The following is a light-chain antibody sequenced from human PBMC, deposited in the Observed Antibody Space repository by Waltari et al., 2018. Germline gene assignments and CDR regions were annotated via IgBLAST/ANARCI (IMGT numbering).Light chain of an antibody. V-gene: IGKV1-39*01. CDR2: AAS. Sequence: DIQMTHSPSSLSASVGDRVTITCRASQSISSYLNWYQQKPGKAPKLLIYAASSLQSGVPSRFSGRGSGTDFTLTISSLQPEDFATYYCQQSYSTLTFGPGTKVDIK. J-gene: IGKJ3*01. CDR3: QQSYSTLT. CDR1: QSISSY.